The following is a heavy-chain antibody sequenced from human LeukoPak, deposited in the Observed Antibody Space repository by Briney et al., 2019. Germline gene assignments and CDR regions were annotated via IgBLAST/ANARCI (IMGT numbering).Heavy chain of an antibody. CDR2: HSGST. CDR3: ARHTRPGYSGYENAFDV. D-gene: IGHD5-12*01. CDR1: GGSISSCSYY. J-gene: IGHJ3*01. V-gene: IGHV4-39*01. Sequence: SSETLSLTCTVSGGSISSCSYYWDWIRQPPGQGLVWIGNHSGSTHYTPSLRSRVTISADTSKNQSSMTLSSVTAADTAVYYCARHTRPGYSGYENAFDVWGQGNLVTVSS.